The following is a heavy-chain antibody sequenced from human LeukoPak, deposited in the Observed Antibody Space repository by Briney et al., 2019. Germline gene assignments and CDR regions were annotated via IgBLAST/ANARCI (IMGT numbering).Heavy chain of an antibody. Sequence: GASVKVSCKASGYTFTGYYMHWVRQAPGQGLEWMGWINPNSGGTNYAQKFQGRVTMTRDTSISTAYMELSRLRSDDTAVYYCARLSYSGSWYFDYWGQGTLVTVSS. CDR2: INPNSGGT. D-gene: IGHD6-13*01. V-gene: IGHV1-2*02. J-gene: IGHJ4*02. CDR1: GYTFTGYY. CDR3: ARLSYSGSWYFDY.